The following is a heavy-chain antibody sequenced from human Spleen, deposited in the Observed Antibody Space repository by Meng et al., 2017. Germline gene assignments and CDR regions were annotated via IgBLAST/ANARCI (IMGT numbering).Heavy chain of an antibody. Sequence: SETLSLTCTVSGGSISSSSYYWGWIRQPPGKGLEWIGSIYYSGSTYYNPSLKSRVTISVDTSKNQFSLKLSSVTAADTAVYYCARAGKNYNFWSGYYTEFDYWGQGTLVTVSS. CDR2: IYYSGST. V-gene: IGHV4-39*07. D-gene: IGHD3-3*01. CDR3: ARAGKNYNFWSGYYTEFDY. CDR1: GGSISSSSYY. J-gene: IGHJ4*02.